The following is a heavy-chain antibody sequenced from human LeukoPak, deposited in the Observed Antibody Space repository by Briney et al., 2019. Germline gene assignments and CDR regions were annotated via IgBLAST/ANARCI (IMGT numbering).Heavy chain of an antibody. CDR3: AKDEQQPLAT. CDR1: GFTFRSYA. J-gene: IGHJ5*02. V-gene: IGHV3-23*01. Sequence: GGSLRLSCAASGFTFRSYAMSWVRQAPGKGLEGVSAVSGNGGSRYYADSVGGRFTISEDNSKNTLYLQMKSVIAEDRRVYYCAKDEQQPLATWGQGTLVTVSS. CDR2: VSGNGGSR. D-gene: IGHD6-13*01.